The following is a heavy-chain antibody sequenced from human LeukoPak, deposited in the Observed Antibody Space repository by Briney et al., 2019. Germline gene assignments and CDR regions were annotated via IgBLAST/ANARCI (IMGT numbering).Heavy chain of an antibody. V-gene: IGHV1-18*01. CDR3: ARGSLIDAFDI. J-gene: IGHJ3*02. CDR1: GYAFSSYG. Sequence: ASVKVSCKASGYAFSSYGFSWVRQAPGQGLEWMGWISGYNGNTSYAQKLQGRVTMTTDTSTSTAYMELRSLRSDDTAVYYCARGSLIDAFDIWGQGTMVTVSS. CDR2: ISGYNGNT.